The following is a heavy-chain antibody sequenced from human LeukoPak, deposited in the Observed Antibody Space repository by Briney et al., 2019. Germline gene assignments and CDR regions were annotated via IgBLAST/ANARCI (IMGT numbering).Heavy chain of an antibody. J-gene: IGHJ4*02. Sequence: PSETLSLTCTVSGGSISSYYWSWIRQPPGKGLEWIGYIYYSGSTYYNPSLKSRVTISVDTSKNQFSLKLSSVTAADTAVYYCARGAVTVYYFDYWGQGTLVTVSS. CDR1: GGSISSYY. V-gene: IGHV4-59*06. D-gene: IGHD4-17*01. CDR3: ARGAVTVYYFDY. CDR2: IYYSGST.